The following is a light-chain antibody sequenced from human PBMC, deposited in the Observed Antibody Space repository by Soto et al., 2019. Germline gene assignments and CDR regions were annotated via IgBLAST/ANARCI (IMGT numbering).Light chain of an antibody. Sequence: QSALTQPASVSGSPGQSITISCTGTSSDVGGYNYVSWYQQHPGKAPKLMIYEVSNRPSGGSNRFSGSKSGNTASLTISGLQAEDEADYYCSSFTSINTWVFGGGTKVTVL. CDR1: SSDVGGYNY. CDR3: SSFTSINTWV. CDR2: EVS. V-gene: IGLV2-14*01. J-gene: IGLJ3*02.